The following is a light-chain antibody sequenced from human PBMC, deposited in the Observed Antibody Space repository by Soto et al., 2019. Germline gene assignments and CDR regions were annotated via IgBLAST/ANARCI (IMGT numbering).Light chain of an antibody. CDR1: HSISNY. CDR2: AAS. J-gene: IGKJ3*01. Sequence: DIQMTQSPSSLSASVGDRVTITCRASHSISNYLSWYQQKPGKAPKLLIYAASSLQSGVPSRFSVSGSGTDFTLTIGSLQPEDFATYYCQQSYNILPFTFGPGTKVDIK. V-gene: IGKV1-39*01. CDR3: QQSYNILPFT.